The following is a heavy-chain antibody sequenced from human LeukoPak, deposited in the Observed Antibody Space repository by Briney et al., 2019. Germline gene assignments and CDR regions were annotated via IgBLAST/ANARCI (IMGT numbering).Heavy chain of an antibody. J-gene: IGHJ4*02. CDR2: FDPEDGET. D-gene: IGHD3-10*01. Sequence: ASVKVSCKVSGYTLTELSMHWVRQAPGKGLEWMGGFDPEDGETIYAQKFQGRVTMTEDTSTDTAYMELSSLRSEDTAVYYRATPPPPMVRGVIITSSFFDYWGQGTLVTVSS. CDR1: GYTLTELS. V-gene: IGHV1-24*01. CDR3: ATPPPPMVRGVIITSSFFDY.